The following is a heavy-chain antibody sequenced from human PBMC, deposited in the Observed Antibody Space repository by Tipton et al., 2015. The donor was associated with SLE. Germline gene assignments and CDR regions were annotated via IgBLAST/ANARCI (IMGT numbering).Heavy chain of an antibody. D-gene: IGHD1-1*01. CDR3: ARDGGKTGYFDY. V-gene: IGHV4-38-2*02. J-gene: IGHJ4*02. CDR1: GYSISSGYY. CDR2: IYHSGTT. Sequence: TLSLTCAVSGYSISSGYYWGWIRQPPGKGLEWIGSIYHSGTTYYNPSLKSRVTISVDTSKNQFSLKLSSVTAADTAVYYCARDGGKTGYFDYWGQGTLVTVSS.